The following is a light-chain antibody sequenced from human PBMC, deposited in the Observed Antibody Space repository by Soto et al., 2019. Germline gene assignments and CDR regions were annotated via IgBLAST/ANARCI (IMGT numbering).Light chain of an antibody. CDR2: AAS. J-gene: IGKJ1*01. CDR3: QQYNXXWT. V-gene: IGKV1-5*01. Sequence: DIQMTQSPSTLSASVGDRVTITCRASHSISSWLAWYQQKPGKAPNLLIYAASTLESGVPSRFSGSGSGTEFTLTXXXXXXXDFATYYCQQYNXXWTFGQ. CDR1: HSISSW.